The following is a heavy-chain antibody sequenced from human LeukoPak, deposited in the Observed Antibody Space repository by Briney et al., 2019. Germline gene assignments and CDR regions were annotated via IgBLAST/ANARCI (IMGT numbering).Heavy chain of an antibody. Sequence: PGGSLRLSCAASGFTYSSYAMSWVRQAPGKGLEWVSAISGSGGSTYYADSVKGRFTISRDNSKNTLYLQMNSLRAEDTAVYYCAKGGYYDSSGVPIAFDIWGQGTMVTVSS. V-gene: IGHV3-23*01. CDR2: ISGSGGST. CDR3: AKGGYYDSSGVPIAFDI. D-gene: IGHD3-22*01. J-gene: IGHJ3*02. CDR1: GFTYSSYA.